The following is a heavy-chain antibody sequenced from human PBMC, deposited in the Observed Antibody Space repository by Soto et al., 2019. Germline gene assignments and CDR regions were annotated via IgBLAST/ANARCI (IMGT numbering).Heavy chain of an antibody. D-gene: IGHD1-20*01. Sequence: SETLSLTCAISGASISGSYYYWAWLRQSPGKGPEWIGSVFYTGFTSYNPSLESRVSVCVDTSKRQFSLKLSAVTAADTAVYYCATSQKGYNWNYFDHWGQGALVTVSS. CDR3: ATSQKGYNWNYFDH. CDR1: GASISGSYYY. J-gene: IGHJ4*02. CDR2: VFYTGFT. V-gene: IGHV4-39*01.